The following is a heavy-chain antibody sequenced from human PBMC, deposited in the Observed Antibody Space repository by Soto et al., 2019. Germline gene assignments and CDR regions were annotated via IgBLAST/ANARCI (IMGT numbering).Heavy chain of an antibody. CDR1: GYSFTSYW. J-gene: IGHJ6*02. CDR2: IDPSDSYT. CDR3: ARMVDRRSVWDDYYYGMDV. D-gene: IGHD1-26*01. Sequence: GESLKISCKGSGYSFTSYWISWVRQMPGKGLEWMGRIDPSDSYTNYSPSFQGHVTISADKSISTAYLQWSSLKASDTAMYYCARMVDRRSVWDDYYYGMDVWGQGTTVTVSS. V-gene: IGHV5-10-1*01.